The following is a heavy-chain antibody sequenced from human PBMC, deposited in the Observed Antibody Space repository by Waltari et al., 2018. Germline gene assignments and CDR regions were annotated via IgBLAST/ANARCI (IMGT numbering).Heavy chain of an antibody. CDR3: ARSTTGVRGANSGWDS. J-gene: IGHJ4*02. V-gene: IGHV4-4*09. D-gene: IGHD3-10*01. Sequence: QVQLQESGPGLVKPSETLSLTCAVSGGSVISNYWSWIRQSPGKGLEWIGYIYFNEYTDYNPAPRRRVTISVDTSKNQFSLKLLSVTAADTAIYFCARSTTGVRGANSGWDSWGQGTLVSVSS. CDR2: IYFNEYT. CDR1: GGSVISNY.